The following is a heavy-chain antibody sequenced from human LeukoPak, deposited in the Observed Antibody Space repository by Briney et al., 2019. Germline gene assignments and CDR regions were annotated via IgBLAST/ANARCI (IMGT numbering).Heavy chain of an antibody. V-gene: IGHV3-7*03. D-gene: IGHD3/OR15-3a*01. CDR1: GFTFGKYW. CDR3: ARDQYDTWSRRGNFDS. Sequence: GGSLRLSCVASGFTFGKYWMSWVRQVPGKGLEWVANIKLDGSEKNYVDSVKGRFTISRDNTKNSLYLQMNSLRAEDTAVFYCARDQYDTWSRRGNFDSWGQGTPVIVSS. CDR2: IKLDGSEK. J-gene: IGHJ4*02.